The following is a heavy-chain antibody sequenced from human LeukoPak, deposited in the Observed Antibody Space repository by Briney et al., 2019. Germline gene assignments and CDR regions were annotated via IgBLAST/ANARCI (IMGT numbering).Heavy chain of an antibody. Sequence: SETLSLTCTVSGGSISSFYWSWIRQSPGKGPECIGYIYYGGSTNYNPSLKSRVTMSADMSKNQFSLQLSSVTAADTAVYYCARAGSGSSYFDYWGQGTLVTVSS. D-gene: IGHD6-13*01. V-gene: IGHV4-59*01. J-gene: IGHJ4*02. CDR2: IYYGGST. CDR3: ARAGSGSSYFDY. CDR1: GGSISSFY.